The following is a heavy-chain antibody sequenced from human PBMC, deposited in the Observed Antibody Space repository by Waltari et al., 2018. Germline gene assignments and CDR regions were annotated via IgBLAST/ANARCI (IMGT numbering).Heavy chain of an antibody. J-gene: IGHJ4*02. V-gene: IGHV3-48*01. CDR3: ARGSPTRITMVRDRSLLEPEGYYFDY. D-gene: IGHD3-10*01. CDR2: ISSSSSSPK. CDR1: GFTFSSYS. Sequence: EVQLVESGGGLVQPGGSLRLSCAASGFTFSSYSMNWVRQAPGKGLEWVSYISSSSSSPKYYADSVKGRFTISRDNAKNSLYLQMNSLRAEDTAVYYCARGSPTRITMVRDRSLLEPEGYYFDYWGQGTLVTVSS.